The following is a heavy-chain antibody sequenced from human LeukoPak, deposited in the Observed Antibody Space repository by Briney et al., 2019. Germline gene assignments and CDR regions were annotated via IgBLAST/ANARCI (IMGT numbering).Heavy chain of an antibody. J-gene: IGHJ4*02. Sequence: GGSLRLFCAASGFIFSNYGMHWVRQAPGKGLDWVAFIHYDGSDKYYADSVKGRFTISRDNSKNTLYLQMNSLGVEDTAVYYCAKDDYGLDYWGQGSLVTVSS. CDR3: AKDDYGLDY. CDR1: GFIFSNYG. D-gene: IGHD4-17*01. V-gene: IGHV3-30*02. CDR2: IHYDGSDK.